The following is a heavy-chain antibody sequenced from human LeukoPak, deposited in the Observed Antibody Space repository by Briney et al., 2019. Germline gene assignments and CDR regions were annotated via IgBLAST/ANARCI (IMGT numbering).Heavy chain of an antibody. D-gene: IGHD6-19*01. CDR3: ARDVAVAENYFDY. J-gene: IGHJ4*02. Sequence: SETLSLTCAVYGGSFSGYYWSWIRQPPGKGLEWIGEINHSGSTNYNPSLKSRVTMSVDTSKNQFSLKLSSVTAADTAVYYCARDVAVAENYFDYWGQGTLVTVSS. V-gene: IGHV4-34*01. CDR2: INHSGST. CDR1: GGSFSGYY.